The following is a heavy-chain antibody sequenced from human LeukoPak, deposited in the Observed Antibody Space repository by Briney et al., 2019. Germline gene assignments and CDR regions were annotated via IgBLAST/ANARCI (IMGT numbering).Heavy chain of an antibody. J-gene: IGHJ4*02. CDR3: ARATPWGAMVRSRFDY. D-gene: IGHD5-18*01. V-gene: IGHV1-2*02. Sequence: ASVKVSCKASGYTFTGYYMHWVRQAPGQGLEWMGWINPNSGGTNYAQKFQGRVTMTRDTSISTAYMELSRLRSDDTAVYYCARATPWGAMVRSRFDYWGQGTLVTVSS. CDR2: INPNSGGT. CDR1: GYTFTGYY.